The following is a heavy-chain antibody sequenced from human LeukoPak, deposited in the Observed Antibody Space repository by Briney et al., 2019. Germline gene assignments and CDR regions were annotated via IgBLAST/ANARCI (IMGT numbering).Heavy chain of an antibody. V-gene: IGHV3-15*01. J-gene: IGHJ6*03. CDR2: IKSKTEGGTT. D-gene: IGHD5-12*01. CDR1: GFTFSNAW. Sequence: GGSLRLSCAASGFTFSNAWMSWVRQAPGKGLEWVGRIKSKTEGGTTDYAAPVKGRFTISRDDSKNTLYLQMNSLKTEDTAVYYCTTDGGYDLYYYYYYMDVWGKGTTVTVSS. CDR3: TTDGGYDLYYYYYYMDV.